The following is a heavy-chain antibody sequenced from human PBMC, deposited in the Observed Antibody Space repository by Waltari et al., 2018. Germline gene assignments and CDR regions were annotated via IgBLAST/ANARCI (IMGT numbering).Heavy chain of an antibody. V-gene: IGHV1-3*01. Sequence: QVQLVQSGAAVKKPGASVKVSCKASGYTFTNYALHWVCQAPGQRLEWMGWIHAGNGDTKYSQKFQDRVTITRDTSASTAYMELSSLTSEDTAVYYCASVKVDTALDFDYWGQGTLVTVSS. CDR3: ASVKVDTALDFDY. J-gene: IGHJ4*02. CDR2: IHAGNGDT. CDR1: GYTFTNYA. D-gene: IGHD5-18*01.